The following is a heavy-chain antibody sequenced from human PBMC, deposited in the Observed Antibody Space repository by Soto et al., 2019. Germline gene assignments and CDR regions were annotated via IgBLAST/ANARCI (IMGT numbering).Heavy chain of an antibody. D-gene: IGHD5-12*01. CDR3: ARISIGGGMATIYYYYGMDV. V-gene: IGHV3-48*03. CDR2: ISSSGSTI. J-gene: IGHJ6*02. Sequence: GGSLRLSCAASGFTFSSYEMNWVRQAPGKGLEWVSYISSSGSTIYYADSVKGRFTISRDNAKNSLYLQMNSLRAEDTAVYYCARISIGGGMATIYYYYGMDVWGQGTTVTVSS. CDR1: GFTFSSYE.